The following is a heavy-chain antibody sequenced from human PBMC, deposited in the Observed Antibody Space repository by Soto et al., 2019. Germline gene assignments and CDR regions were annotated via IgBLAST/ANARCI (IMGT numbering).Heavy chain of an antibody. Sequence: SETLSLTCAVYGGSFSGYYWTWIRQPPGTGLEWIGEINHSGSTNYNPSLKSRVTISVDTSKNQFSLKLSSVTAADTAVYYCMLGSGWKDFDYSGQGTLVTVSS. CDR1: GGSFSGYY. D-gene: IGHD3-22*01. V-gene: IGHV4-34*01. CDR2: INHSGST. CDR3: MLGSGWKDFDY. J-gene: IGHJ4*02.